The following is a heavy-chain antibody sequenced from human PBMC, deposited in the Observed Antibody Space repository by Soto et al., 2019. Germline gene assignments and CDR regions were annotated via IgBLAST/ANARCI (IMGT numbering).Heavy chain of an antibody. D-gene: IGHD3-22*01. V-gene: IGHV4-59*01. CDR3: ARGYYDSSGQSNTFDI. J-gene: IGHJ3*02. CDR2: VHHSGRT. CDR1: GASISSSY. Sequence: QVQLQESGPGLVKPSETLSLTCTVSGASISSSYWSWIRQSPEKGLEWIGYVHHSGRTNYNPSLKSRLTISIDTSKNQFSLKLNSVTAADTAVYYCARGYYDSSGQSNTFDIWGQGTMVTVSS.